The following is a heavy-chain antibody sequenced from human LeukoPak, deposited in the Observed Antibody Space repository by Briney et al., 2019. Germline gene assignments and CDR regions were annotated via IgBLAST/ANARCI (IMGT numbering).Heavy chain of an antibody. V-gene: IGHV4-59*01. CDR2: IYYSGST. D-gene: IGHD1-26*01. CDR1: GGSISSYY. Sequence: SETLSLTCTVSGGSISSYYWSWIRQPPGKGLEWIGYIYYSGSTNYNPSLKSRVTISVDTSKNQFSLRLNSVTAADTAVYYCARSRAFNSGAFDPWGQGSLVTVSS. J-gene: IGHJ5*02. CDR3: ARSRAFNSGAFDP.